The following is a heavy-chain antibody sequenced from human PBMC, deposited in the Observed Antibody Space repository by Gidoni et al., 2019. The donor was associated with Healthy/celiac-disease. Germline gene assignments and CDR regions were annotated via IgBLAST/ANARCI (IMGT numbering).Heavy chain of an antibody. J-gene: IGHJ6*03. CDR2: IWYDGSNK. CDR1: VFPFSSYG. Sequence: QVQLVESGGGVVHPGRSLRLSFAASVFPFSSYGMHWFRQAPGKGLEWVAVIWYDGSNKYYADSVKGRFTISRDNSKNTLYLQMNSLRAEDTAVYYCARATEHYYYYMDVWGKGTTVTVSS. D-gene: IGHD1-1*01. V-gene: IGHV3-33*01. CDR3: ARATEHYYYYMDV.